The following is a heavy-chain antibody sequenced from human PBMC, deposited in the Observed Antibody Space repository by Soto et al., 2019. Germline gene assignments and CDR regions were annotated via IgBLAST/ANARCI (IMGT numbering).Heavy chain of an antibody. CDR3: AKLLNGVTALDY. V-gene: IGHV3-7*01. Sequence: VGSLRLSCTAAGINLSRDWMTWVRQAPGKGLEWVASIKPDGSGEYYLDSVKGRFTISRDNTKNSLYLQANSLRAEDTAMYFCAKLLNGVTALDYWGQGTLVTVSS. D-gene: IGHD2-21*02. CDR2: IKPDGSGE. CDR1: GINLSRDW. J-gene: IGHJ4*02.